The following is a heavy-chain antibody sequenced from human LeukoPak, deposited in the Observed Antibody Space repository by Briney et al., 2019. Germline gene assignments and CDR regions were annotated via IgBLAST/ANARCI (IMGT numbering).Heavy chain of an antibody. CDR1: GYRFTNYW. Sequence: GESLKISCKGFGYRFTNYWIGWVRQMPGKGLEWMGIIYPGDSDTRYSPSFQGQVTISADKSISTAHLQWSSLKASDTAMYYCARLSCSSSSCPLDYWGQGTLVTVSS. J-gene: IGHJ4*02. CDR2: IYPGDSDT. CDR3: ARLSCSSSSCPLDY. V-gene: IGHV5-51*01. D-gene: IGHD2-2*01.